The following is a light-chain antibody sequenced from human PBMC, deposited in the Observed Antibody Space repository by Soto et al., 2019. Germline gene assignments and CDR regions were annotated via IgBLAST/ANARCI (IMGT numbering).Light chain of an antibody. CDR2: DVT. CDR1: SSDIGAYNY. V-gene: IGLV2-14*03. Sequence: QSVLTQPASVSGSPGQSITISCTGTSSDIGAYNYVSWYQQHPGKAPKLIIYDVTNRPAGISSRFSASKSGNTASLTISVLQAEDEADYYCGSYKSSSTLYVFGTGIKVTVL. J-gene: IGLJ1*01. CDR3: GSYKSSSTLYV.